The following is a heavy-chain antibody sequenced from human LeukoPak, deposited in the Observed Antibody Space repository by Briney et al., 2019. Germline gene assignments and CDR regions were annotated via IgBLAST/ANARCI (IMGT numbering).Heavy chain of an antibody. CDR1: GFTFSNYW. CDR3: AREILAPGKTHDY. V-gene: IGHV3-74*01. Sequence: GGSLRLSCAASGFTFSNYWMHWVRHAPGKGLVWVSRINYDGSATFYADSVKGRFTISRDNAQNALFPKQNSLRADDTAVYYCAREILAPGKTHDYWGQGTLVTVSS. CDR2: INYDGSAT. J-gene: IGHJ4*02.